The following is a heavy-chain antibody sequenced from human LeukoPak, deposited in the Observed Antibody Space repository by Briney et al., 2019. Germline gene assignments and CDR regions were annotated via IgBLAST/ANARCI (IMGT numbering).Heavy chain of an antibody. Sequence: PSETLSLTCTVSGGSISNYYWSWIRQPPGKGLEWIGYIHYSGSTNYNPSLKSRLIISVDTSKNQFSLQLSSVTAADTAVYYCARQTCGGDCYSPFDYWGQGTLVTVSS. CDR2: IHYSGST. CDR1: GGSISNYY. J-gene: IGHJ4*02. V-gene: IGHV4-59*08. D-gene: IGHD2-21*02. CDR3: ARQTCGGDCYSPFDY.